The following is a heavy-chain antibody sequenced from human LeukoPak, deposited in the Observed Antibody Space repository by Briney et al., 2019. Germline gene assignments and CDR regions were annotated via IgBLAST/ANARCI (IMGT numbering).Heavy chain of an antibody. CDR1: GYIFTSYW. Sequence: GASLKISCKGSGYIFTSYWIGWVRQMPGKGLEWMGIIYPGDSDTRYSPSFQGQVTISADKSISTAYLQWSSLKASDTAMYYCARAAVRGYSYGSIPFDYWGQGTLVTVSS. CDR2: IYPGDSDT. D-gene: IGHD5-18*01. CDR3: ARAAVRGYSYGSIPFDY. J-gene: IGHJ4*02. V-gene: IGHV5-51*01.